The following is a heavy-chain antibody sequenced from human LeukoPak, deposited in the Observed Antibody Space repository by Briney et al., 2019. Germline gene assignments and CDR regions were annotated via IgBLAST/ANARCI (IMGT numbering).Heavy chain of an antibody. Sequence: PSETLSLTCTVSGGSISTFSWTWIRQPPGKGLEWIGSVQSTSNNYNPAFKSRVAISLDTAKNQFFLRLNSVTSADTAVYYCARDTTVASGMQFWGHGSLVTVSS. D-gene: IGHD6-19*01. CDR2: VQSTSN. J-gene: IGHJ4*01. V-gene: IGHV4-59*01. CDR3: ARDTTVASGMQF. CDR1: GGSISTFS.